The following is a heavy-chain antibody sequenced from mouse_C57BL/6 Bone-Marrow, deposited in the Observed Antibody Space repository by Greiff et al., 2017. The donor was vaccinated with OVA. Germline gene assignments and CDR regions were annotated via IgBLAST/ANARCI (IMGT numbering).Heavy chain of an antibody. Sequence: QVQLQQSGAELVRPGTSVKMSCKASGYTFTNYWIGWAKQRPGHGLEWIGDIYPGGGYTNYNEKFKGKATLTADKSSSTAYMQFSSLTSEDSAIYYCARGNWDWTPYFDYWGQGTTLTVSS. J-gene: IGHJ2*01. CDR2: IYPGGGYT. CDR3: ARGNWDWTPYFDY. CDR1: GYTFTNYW. D-gene: IGHD4-1*01. V-gene: IGHV1-63*01.